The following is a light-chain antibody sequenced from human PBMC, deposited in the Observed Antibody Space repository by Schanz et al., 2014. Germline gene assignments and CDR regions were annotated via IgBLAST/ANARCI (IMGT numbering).Light chain of an antibody. CDR3: MQALQTPVT. Sequence: DIVMPQSPVSLPVTPGEPASISCRSSQSLLYSDGYNYLDWYLQKPGQSPQLLIYLGSNRASGVPDRFSGSGSGTDFTLKISRVEAEDVGVYYCMQALQTPVTFGQGTKVEIK. CDR1: QSLLYSDGYNY. J-gene: IGKJ2*01. V-gene: IGKV2-28*01. CDR2: LGS.